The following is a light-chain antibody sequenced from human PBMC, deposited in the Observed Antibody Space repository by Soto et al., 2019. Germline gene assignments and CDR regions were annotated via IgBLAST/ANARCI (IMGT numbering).Light chain of an antibody. V-gene: IGLV1-40*01. CDR3: QSYDSSLSGFYV. Sequence: QSVLAQPPSVSGAPGQRVTISCTGSSSNIGAGYDVHWYQQLPGTAPKVLIFGNYNRPSGVPDRFSGSKSGTSASLAITGLQAEDEADYYCQSYDSSLSGFYVSGTGTKVTVL. CDR1: SSNIGAGYD. J-gene: IGLJ1*01. CDR2: GNY.